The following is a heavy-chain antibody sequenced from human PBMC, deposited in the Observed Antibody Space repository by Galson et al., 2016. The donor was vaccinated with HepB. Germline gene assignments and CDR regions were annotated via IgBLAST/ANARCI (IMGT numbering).Heavy chain of an antibody. Sequence: SLRLSCAASGFSFSTYAMHWVRQAPGKGLEWVALISYDGSYSSYADSVKGRFTISRDNSKKTLYLQMNSLRAEDTAVYYCAKVPSMVRGFWGQGTIVTVPS. J-gene: IGHJ3*01. CDR1: GFSFSTYA. CDR2: ISYDGSYS. V-gene: IGHV3-30*18. CDR3: AKVPSMVRGF. D-gene: IGHD3-10*01.